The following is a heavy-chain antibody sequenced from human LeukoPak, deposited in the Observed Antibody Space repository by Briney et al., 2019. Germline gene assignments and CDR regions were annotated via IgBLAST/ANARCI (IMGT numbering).Heavy chain of an antibody. D-gene: IGHD2-2*01. CDR2: ISYDGSNK. V-gene: IGHV3-30*03. J-gene: IGHJ5*02. CDR1: GFTFSRYG. Sequence: GGSLRLSCAASGFTFSRYGMHWGRQAPGKGLEWGAVISYDGSNKYYADSVKGRFTISRDNSKTTLYLQMNSLRAEDTAVYYCASPDVVVPAATGPWGQGTLFTVSS. CDR3: ASPDVVVPAATGP.